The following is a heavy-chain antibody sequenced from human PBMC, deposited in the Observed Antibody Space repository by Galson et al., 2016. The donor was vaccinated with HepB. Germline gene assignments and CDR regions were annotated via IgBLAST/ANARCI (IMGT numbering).Heavy chain of an antibody. D-gene: IGHD3-3*01. CDR2: IRSKTYGGTT. CDR3: TRDSNPFYYNFWSGYLLADY. Sequence: SLRLSCAASGFTFGDYAMSWFRQAPGKGLEWVGFIRSKTYGGTTEYAASVKGRFTHSRDDSKTIAYLQMNRLSTEDTAVYYCTRDSNPFYYNFWSGYLLADYWGQGTLVTVSS. V-gene: IGHV3-49*03. CDR1: GFTFGDYA. J-gene: IGHJ4*02.